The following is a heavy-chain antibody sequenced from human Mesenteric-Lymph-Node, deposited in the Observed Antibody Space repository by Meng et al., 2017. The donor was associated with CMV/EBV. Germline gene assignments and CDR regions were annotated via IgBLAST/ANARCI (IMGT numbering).Heavy chain of an antibody. V-gene: IGHV1-8*01. Sequence: ASVKVSCKASGYTFTSYDINWVRQATGQGLEWMGWMNPNSGNTGYAQKFQGRVTMTRNTSISTAYMELSSLRSEDTAVYYCARECERGYCSSTSCYIRCAFDIWGQGTMVTVSS. J-gene: IGHJ3*02. CDR1: GYTFTSYD. CDR3: ARECERGYCSSTSCYIRCAFDI. D-gene: IGHD2-2*02. CDR2: MNPNSGNT.